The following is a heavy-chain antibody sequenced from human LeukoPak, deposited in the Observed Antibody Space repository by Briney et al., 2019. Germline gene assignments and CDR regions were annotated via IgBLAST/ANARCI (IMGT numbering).Heavy chain of an antibody. D-gene: IGHD3-3*01. CDR1: GYTFTSYG. Sequence: GASVKVSCKASGYTFTSYGISWVRQAPGQGLEWMGWISAYNGNTNYAQKLQGRVTMTTDTSTSTAYMELSSLRSEDTAVYYCARGRGRSYDFWSGYWPDAFDIWGQGTMVTVSS. CDR3: ARGRGRSYDFWSGYWPDAFDI. V-gene: IGHV1-18*01. CDR2: ISAYNGNT. J-gene: IGHJ3*02.